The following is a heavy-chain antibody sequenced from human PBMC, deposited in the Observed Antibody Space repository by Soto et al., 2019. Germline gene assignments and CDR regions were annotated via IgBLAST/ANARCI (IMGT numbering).Heavy chain of an antibody. D-gene: IGHD2-8*02. Sequence: EVQLLESGGGLVQPGGSLRLSCVASGFTFSSYAMSWVRQVPGEGLEWVSTISGAAASAYYVDSVKGRFTISRDNSKRTLYLQMNSRRAEDSAMYYCARTYGWKIADAPDLWGQATMVTVSS. CDR3: ARTYGWKIADAPDL. V-gene: IGHV3-23*01. CDR1: GFTFSSYA. CDR2: ISGAAASA. J-gene: IGHJ3*01.